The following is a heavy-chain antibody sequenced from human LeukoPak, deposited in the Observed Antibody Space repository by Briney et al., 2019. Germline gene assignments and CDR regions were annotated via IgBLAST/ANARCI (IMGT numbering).Heavy chain of an antibody. CDR3: ARDARRHRYFDL. J-gene: IGHJ2*01. D-gene: IGHD6-6*01. Sequence: GGSLRLSCVASGFTFSDFWMHWFRQVPGKGLMWLARISGDATRITYADSVEGRFTISRDTAKKTLYLQMTHLKVDDTAMYFCARDARRHRYFDLWGRGTQVTVTS. CDR2: ISGDATRI. V-gene: IGHV3-74*03. CDR1: GFTFSDFW.